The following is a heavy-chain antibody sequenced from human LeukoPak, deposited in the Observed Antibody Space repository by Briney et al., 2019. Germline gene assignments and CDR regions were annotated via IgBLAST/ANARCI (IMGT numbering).Heavy chain of an antibody. D-gene: IGHD2-8*01. CDR1: GGSISSTTYY. Sequence: PSETLSLTCIVSGGSISSTTYYWGWIRQPPGKGLERIGSIYYSGSTWYNPSLKGRLTVSADTSKNQFSLKLTSVTAADTAVYYCARDRACSNGVCSYFDYWSQGTVVTVSS. J-gene: IGHJ4*02. CDR3: ARDRACSNGVCSYFDY. CDR2: IYYSGST. V-gene: IGHV4-39*01.